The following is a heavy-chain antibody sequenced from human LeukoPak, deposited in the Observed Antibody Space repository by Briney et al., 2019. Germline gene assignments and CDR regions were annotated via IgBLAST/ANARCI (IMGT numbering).Heavy chain of an antibody. V-gene: IGHV4-34*01. CDR1: GGSFSGHS. CDR2: VIHGGST. Sequence: SETLSLTCAVYGGSFSGHSWSWIRQPPGKWLEWIGEVIHGGSTNYNPSLKSRVIISLDKSKNQFSLKLSSVTAADTAVYYCARGRDMGDYVGGGDHYYYYMDVWGKGTTVTVSS. CDR3: ARGRDMGDYVGGGDHYYYYMDV. D-gene: IGHD4-17*01. J-gene: IGHJ6*03.